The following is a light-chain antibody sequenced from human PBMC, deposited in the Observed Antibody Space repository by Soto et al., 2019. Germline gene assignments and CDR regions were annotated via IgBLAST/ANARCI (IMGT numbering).Light chain of an antibody. J-gene: IGLJ1*01. CDR3: CSHAGSYTDV. CDR1: SSDVGGYNY. V-gene: IGLV2-11*01. Sequence: QSALTQPRSVSGSPGQSLTMSCTGTSSDVGGYNYVSWYQQYPGKVPKLMIYDVTKRPSGVPDRFSGSKSGNTASLTISGLQAEDEADYYCCSHAGSYTDVFGTGTKVTVL. CDR2: DVT.